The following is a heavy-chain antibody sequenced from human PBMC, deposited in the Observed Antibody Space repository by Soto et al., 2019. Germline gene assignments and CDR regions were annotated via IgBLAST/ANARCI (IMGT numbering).Heavy chain of an antibody. J-gene: IGHJ4*02. CDR3: AREVVPNWIHKPLDY. D-gene: IGHD1-20*01. V-gene: IGHV3-30-3*01. Sequence: QVQVVESGGGVVQPGRSLRLSCAASGFPFSLYGMYWVRQAPDKGLELLALISKDGTSENYADSVKGRFTVSRDNSKNTLFLQMNNLRVEDTAVYYCAREVVPNWIHKPLDYWGQGALVTVSS. CDR1: GFPFSLYG. CDR2: ISKDGTSE.